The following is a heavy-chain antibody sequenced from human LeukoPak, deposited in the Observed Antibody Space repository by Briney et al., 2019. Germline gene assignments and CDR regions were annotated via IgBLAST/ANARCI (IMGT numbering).Heavy chain of an antibody. CDR2: IYHSGST. CDR3: ARWGYCSGGSCYGSDY. Sequence: TSETLSLTCTVSGYSISSGYYWGWIRQPPGKGLEWIGSIYHSGSTYCNPSLKSRVTISVDTSKNQFSLKLSSVTAADTAVYYCARWGYCSGGSCYGSDYWGQGTLVTVSS. CDR1: GYSISSGYY. V-gene: IGHV4-38-2*02. J-gene: IGHJ4*02. D-gene: IGHD2-15*01.